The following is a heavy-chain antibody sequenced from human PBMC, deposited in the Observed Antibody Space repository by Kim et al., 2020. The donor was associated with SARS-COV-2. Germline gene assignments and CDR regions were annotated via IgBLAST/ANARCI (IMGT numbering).Heavy chain of an antibody. Sequence: GGSLRLSCAASGFTFSSYGMHWVRQAPGKGLEWVAVISYDGSNKYYADSVKGRFTISRDNSKNTLYLQMNSLRAEDTAVYYCAKGSGGYSYGYVSYYYYGMDVWGQGTTVTVSS. CDR2: ISYDGSNK. V-gene: IGHV3-30*18. D-gene: IGHD5-18*01. CDR3: AKGSGGYSYGYVSYYYYGMDV. CDR1: GFTFSSYG. J-gene: IGHJ6*02.